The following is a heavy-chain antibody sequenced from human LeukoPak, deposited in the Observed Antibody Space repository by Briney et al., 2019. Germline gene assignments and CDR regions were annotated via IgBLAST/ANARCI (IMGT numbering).Heavy chain of an antibody. CDR1: GFTFSSYS. CDR2: ITSESHDR. D-gene: IGHD5-12*01. J-gene: IGHJ4*02. V-gene: IGHV3-21*01. CDR3: VRGSGHDFFDY. Sequence: GGSLRLSCAASGFTFSSYSMNWVRQAPGKGLEWVSSITSESHDRYYADSVRGRFTISRDNAKNSLSLQMNSLRAEDTAVYYCVRGSGHDFFDYWGQGILVTVSS.